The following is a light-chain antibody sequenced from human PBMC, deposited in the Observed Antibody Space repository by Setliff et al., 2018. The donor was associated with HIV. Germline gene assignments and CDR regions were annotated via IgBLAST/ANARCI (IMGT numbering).Light chain of an antibody. CDR1: SGHSNNI. CDR2: VEGSGSC. V-gene: IGLV4-60*03. Sequence: QPVLPQSSSASASLGSSVKLTCTLSSGHSNNIIAWHQQQPGKAPRYLMKVEGSGSCNKGSGVPDRFSGSSSGADRYLTISNLQSEDEADYYCETWDNNSWVFGGGTK. CDR3: ETWDNNSWV. J-gene: IGLJ3*02.